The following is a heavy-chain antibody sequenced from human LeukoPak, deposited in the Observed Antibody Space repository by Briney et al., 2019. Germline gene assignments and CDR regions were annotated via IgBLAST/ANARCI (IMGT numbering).Heavy chain of an antibody. CDR3: ARDSKVRGVYYYYYYMDV. Sequence: SETLSLTCAVYGGSFSGYYWSWIRQPPGKGLEWIGEINHSGSTNYNPSLKSRVTISVDTSKNQFSLKLSSVTAADTAVYYCARDSKVRGVYYYYYYMDVWGKGTTVTISS. CDR2: INHSGST. CDR1: GGSFSGYY. D-gene: IGHD3-10*01. V-gene: IGHV4-34*01. J-gene: IGHJ6*03.